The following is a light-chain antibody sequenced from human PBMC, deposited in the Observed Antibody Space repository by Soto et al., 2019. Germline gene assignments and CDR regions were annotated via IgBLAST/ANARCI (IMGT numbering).Light chain of an antibody. Sequence: DIQMTQSPSSLSASVGDRVTITCRASQSIASRLNWYQQKPGSAPKLLIYGASTLESGVPSRFSGSGSGTDFTLTISGLQPGDSATYYCQQYNSYSPTFGQGTKVDIK. V-gene: IGKV1-5*01. CDR2: GAS. CDR1: QSIASR. J-gene: IGKJ1*01. CDR3: QQYNSYSPT.